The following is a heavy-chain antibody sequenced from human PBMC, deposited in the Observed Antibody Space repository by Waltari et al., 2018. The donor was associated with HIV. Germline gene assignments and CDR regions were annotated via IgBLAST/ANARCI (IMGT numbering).Heavy chain of an antibody. V-gene: IGHV5-51*03. CDR2: IFPRDSET. CDR3: ARLDFYQSPGFSLGFDY. D-gene: IGHD2-21*01. Sequence: EVQVMQSGAEVKKPGESLKISCKVSGYTFASYLIGWVRQMPGKGLEWMGIIFPRDSETRYGPSFQGQVTISADTSISTAFLQWDSLQASDTAMYYCARLDFYQSPGFSLGFDYWGQGTLVTVSS. J-gene: IGHJ4*02. CDR1: GYTFASYL.